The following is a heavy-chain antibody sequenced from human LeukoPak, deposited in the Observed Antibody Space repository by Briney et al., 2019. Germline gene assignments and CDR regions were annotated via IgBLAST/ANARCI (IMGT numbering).Heavy chain of an antibody. J-gene: IGHJ4*02. CDR1: GFIFTKYW. CDR2: VNSDGSAT. D-gene: IGHD2/OR15-2a*01. CDR3: TSFYETN. Sequence: GGSLRLSCAPSGFIFTKYWMHWVRQAPGKGLVWVSHVNSDGSATSYADSVKGRFTISRDNAKNTVYLHMNSLRVEDTAVYYCTSFYETNWGQGTLVTVSS. V-gene: IGHV3-74*01.